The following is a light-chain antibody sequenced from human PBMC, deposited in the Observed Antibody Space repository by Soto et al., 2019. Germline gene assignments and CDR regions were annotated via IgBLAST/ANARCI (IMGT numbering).Light chain of an antibody. CDR1: RSNIGAGFD. CDR2: GNS. CDR3: QSYDNSLSGSWV. J-gene: IGLJ3*02. Sequence: QSVLTQPPSVSGAQGQRVTISCTGRRSNIGAGFDVHWYHQIAGTAPKLLIYGNSNQPSGVPDRFSGSKSGTSASLAINGLQAEDESHYYYQSYDNSLSGSWVFCGGTKLTVL. V-gene: IGLV1-40*01.